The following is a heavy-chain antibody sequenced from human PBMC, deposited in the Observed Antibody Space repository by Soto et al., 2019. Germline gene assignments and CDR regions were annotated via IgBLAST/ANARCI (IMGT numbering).Heavy chain of an antibody. J-gene: IGHJ4*02. CDR3: ARGYCADDICYYFDF. V-gene: IGHV1-18*01. CDR1: GYTFTTYD. CDR2: ISTFNGDT. D-gene: IGHD2-8*01. Sequence: QVQLAQSGPEVKKPGASVKVSCETSGYTFTTYDITWVRQAPGQGLEWMGWISTFNGDTKYEEKLQDRVTMTTDTFTATAYMELRSLGSDDTAVYYCARGYCADDICYYFDFWGQGTLVTVSS.